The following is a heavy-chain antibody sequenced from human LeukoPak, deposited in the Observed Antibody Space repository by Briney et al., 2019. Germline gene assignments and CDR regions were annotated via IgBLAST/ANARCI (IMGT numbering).Heavy chain of an antibody. CDR2: IYYSGST. V-gene: IGHV4-31*03. J-gene: IGHJ4*02. D-gene: IGHD3-22*01. CDR1: GGSISSGGYY. CDR3: ARERGGYYDSSGNFDY. Sequence: SETLSLTCTVSGGSISSGGYYWSWIHQHPGKGLEWIGYIYYSGSTYYNPSLKGRVTIAVDTSKNQCSLKLSSVTAADTAVYYCARERGGYYDSSGNFDYWGQGTLVTVSS.